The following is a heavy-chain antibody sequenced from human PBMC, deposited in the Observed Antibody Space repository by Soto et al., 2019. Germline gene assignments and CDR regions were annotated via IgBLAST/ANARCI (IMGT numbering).Heavy chain of an antibody. CDR3: AHRVLRTVVGLVTTTAIYFDF. D-gene: IGHD3-3*01. V-gene: IGHV2-5*02. CDR1: GFSLTTSGVG. CDR2: IYWDDDK. J-gene: IGHJ4*02. Sequence: QITLKESGPTVVKPTETLTLTCTFSGFSLTTSGVGVGWVRQSPGKAPEWLALIYWDDDKRYSTSLKSRLTITKDTSKNQVGLTVANVDPADTATYYCAHRVLRTVVGLVTTTAIYFDFWGQGTPVVVSS.